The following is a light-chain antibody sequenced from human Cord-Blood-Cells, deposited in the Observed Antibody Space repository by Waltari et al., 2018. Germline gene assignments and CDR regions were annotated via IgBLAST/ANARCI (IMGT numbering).Light chain of an antibody. CDR2: KRS. Sequence: SYALTQPSSVSVSPGQTARITCSGDVLAKKYARWFQQKPGQDPGLVIYKRSERPSGIQERFSGSSSGTTVTLTISGAQVEDEADYYCYSAADNNWVFGGGTKLTVL. CDR1: VLAKKY. J-gene: IGLJ3*02. V-gene: IGLV3-27*01. CDR3: YSAADNNWV.